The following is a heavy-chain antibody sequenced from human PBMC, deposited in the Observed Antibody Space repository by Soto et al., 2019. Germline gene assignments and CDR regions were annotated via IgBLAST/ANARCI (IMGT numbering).Heavy chain of an antibody. V-gene: IGHV1-18*01. J-gene: IGHJ6*02. CDR3: ARTPSGIQLWPYYGMDV. D-gene: IGHD5-18*01. Sequence: ASVKVSCKASGYTFTSYGISWVRQAPGQGLEWMGWISAYNGNTNYAQKLQGRVTMTTDTSTSTAYMELRSLRSDDTAVYYCARTPSGIQLWPYYGMDVWGQGTTVTVS. CDR2: ISAYNGNT. CDR1: GYTFTSYG.